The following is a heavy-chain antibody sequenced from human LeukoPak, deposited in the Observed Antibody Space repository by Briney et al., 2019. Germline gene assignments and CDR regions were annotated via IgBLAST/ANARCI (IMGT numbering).Heavy chain of an antibody. V-gene: IGHV3-48*03. D-gene: IGHD5-12*01. CDR3: AREATQDAFDI. CDR1: GFTFSSYE. J-gene: IGHJ3*02. Sequence: GGSLRLSCAASGFTFSSYEMNWVRQAPGKGLEWVSYISSSGSTIYYADSVKGRFTISRDNAKNPLYLQMNSLRAEDTAVYYCAREATQDAFDIWGQGTMVTVSS. CDR2: ISSSGSTI.